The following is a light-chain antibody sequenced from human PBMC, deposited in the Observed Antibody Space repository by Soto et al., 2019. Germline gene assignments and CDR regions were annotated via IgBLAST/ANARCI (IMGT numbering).Light chain of an antibody. J-gene: IGKJ5*01. CDR3: QQRSNWPIT. V-gene: IGKV3-11*01. CDR1: QSVSKY. CDR2: DAP. Sequence: EIVLTQSPATLSLSPGERVTLSCRTSQSVSKYFAWYQQKPGRAPRLLIYDAPSRATGIPARFIGSGSGTDFPLTISRREPEDFAIYYCQQRSNWPITFGKGTRLEIK.